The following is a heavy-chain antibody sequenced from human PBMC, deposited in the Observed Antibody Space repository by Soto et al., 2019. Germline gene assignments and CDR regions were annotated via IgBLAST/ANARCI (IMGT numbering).Heavy chain of an antibody. V-gene: IGHV3-53*04. CDR1: GFTVSSNY. CDR2: IYSGGST. Sequence: EVQLVESGGGLVQPGGSLRLSFAASGFTVSSNYMSWVRQAPGKGLEWVSVIYSGGSTYYADPVKGRFTISRHNSKNTLYLQMNSLRAEDTAVYYCARESGSYGVEAFDIWGQGTMVTVSS. CDR3: ARESGSYGVEAFDI. D-gene: IGHD1-26*01. J-gene: IGHJ3*02.